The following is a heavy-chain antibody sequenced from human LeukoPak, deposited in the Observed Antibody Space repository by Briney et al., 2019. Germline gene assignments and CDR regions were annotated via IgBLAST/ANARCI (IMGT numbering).Heavy chain of an antibody. CDR1: GFTFSSYA. D-gene: IGHD3-22*01. J-gene: IGHJ4*02. CDR3: ARSQDHYDSGSYPDY. CDR2: ISYDGSNK. Sequence: HPGRSLRLSCAASGFTFSSYAMHWVRHAPGKGLEWVAVISYDGSNKYYADSVKGRFTISRDNSKNTLYMQMNSLRAEDTAVYYCARSQDHYDSGSYPDYWGQGTLVTVSS. V-gene: IGHV3-30*04.